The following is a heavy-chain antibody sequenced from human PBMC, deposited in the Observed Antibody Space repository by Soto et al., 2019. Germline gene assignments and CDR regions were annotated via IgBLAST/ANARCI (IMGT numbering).Heavy chain of an antibody. CDR1: GGSISSGGYS. V-gene: IGHV4-30-2*01. CDR3: ARTSYDSSGTAADP. Sequence: SEALSLTCAVSGGSISSGGYSWSWIRQPPGKGLEWIGYIYYSGSTYYNPSLKSRVTISVDTSKNQFSLKLSSVTAADTAVYYCARTSYDSSGTAADPWGQGTLVTVSS. CDR2: IYYSGST. D-gene: IGHD3-22*01. J-gene: IGHJ5*02.